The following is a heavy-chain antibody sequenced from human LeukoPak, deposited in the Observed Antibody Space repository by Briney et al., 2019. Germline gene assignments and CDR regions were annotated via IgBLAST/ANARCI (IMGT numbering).Heavy chain of an antibody. V-gene: IGHV4-59*05. CDR3: AKVSRFFGGHFDY. D-gene: IGHD3-16*01. J-gene: IGHJ4*02. Sequence: SETLSLTCSVSGGSISSYFLSWIRQPAGKGLEWIGSIYYSGSTYYNPSLKSRVTISVDTSKNQFSLKLSSVTAADTAIYYCAKVSRFFGGHFDYWGQGTLVTVSS. CDR2: IYYSGST. CDR1: GGSISSYF.